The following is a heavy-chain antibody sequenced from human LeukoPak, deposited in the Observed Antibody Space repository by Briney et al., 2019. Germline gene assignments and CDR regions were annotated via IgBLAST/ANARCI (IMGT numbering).Heavy chain of an antibody. V-gene: IGHV1-2*02. CDR2: INPKSGGT. Sequence: ASVKVSCKGSGYIFTVHYMHWVRQVPGQGHEWLGWINPKSGGTKYAQKFQGRVTMTSDTSISTVYMELSGLKSDDPAMYYCARDVGTYLSWGQGTLVTVSA. CDR3: ARDVGTYLS. D-gene: IGHD1-26*01. CDR1: GYIFTVHY. J-gene: IGHJ1*01.